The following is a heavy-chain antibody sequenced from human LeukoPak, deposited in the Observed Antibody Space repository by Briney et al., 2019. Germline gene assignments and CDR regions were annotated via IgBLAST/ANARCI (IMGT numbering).Heavy chain of an antibody. Sequence: PGGSLTLPCGASGFTFNSYGMHWVRQAPGKGVEWVAFIRYYGSNKYYADSVKGRFTISRDNSKNTVYLQMNSLRAEDTAVYYCAKAKGEGVIAAAGDDAFDIWGQGKMVTVSS. D-gene: IGHD6-13*01. CDR2: IRYYGSNK. CDR3: AKAKGEGVIAAAGDDAFDI. V-gene: IGHV3-30*02. J-gene: IGHJ3*02. CDR1: GFTFNSYG.